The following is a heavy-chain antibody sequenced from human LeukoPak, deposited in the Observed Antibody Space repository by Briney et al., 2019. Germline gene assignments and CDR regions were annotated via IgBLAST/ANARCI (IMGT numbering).Heavy chain of an antibody. D-gene: IGHD3-10*01. Sequence: GGSLRLSCAASGFTVRDSYMSWVRQAPGKRLEWLSFIYVSGTTFYAASVKGRFTISRDNSKNTVYIQMNSLRAEDTALYYCARVANYYYVDFWGHGSLVTVSS. J-gene: IGHJ4*01. V-gene: IGHV3-53*01. CDR1: GFTVRDSY. CDR2: IYVSGTT. CDR3: ARVANYYYVDF.